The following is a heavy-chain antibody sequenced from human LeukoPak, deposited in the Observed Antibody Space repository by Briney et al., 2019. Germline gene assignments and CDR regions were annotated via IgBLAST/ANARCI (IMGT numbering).Heavy chain of an antibody. CDR2: ISAYNGNT. V-gene: IGHV1-18*01. CDR3: ARRYYYDSSHYYSTYYYYMDV. D-gene: IGHD3-22*01. CDR1: GYTFTSYG. Sequence: ASVKVSCKASGYTFTSYGISWVRQAPGQGLEWMGWISAYNGNTNYAQKLQGRVTMTTDTSTSTAYMELRSLRSDDTAVYYCARRYYYDSSHYYSTYYYYMDVWGKGTTVTISS. J-gene: IGHJ6*03.